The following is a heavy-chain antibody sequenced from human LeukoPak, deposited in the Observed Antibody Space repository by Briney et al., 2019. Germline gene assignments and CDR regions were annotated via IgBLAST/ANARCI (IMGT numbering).Heavy chain of an antibody. D-gene: IGHD5-12*01. V-gene: IGHV4-38-2*02. J-gene: IGHJ5*02. CDR3: ARRVKGGYEGWFDP. Sequence: PSETLSFTCTVSGYSISSGYYWGWIRQPPGKGLEWIGSIYHSGSTYYNPSLKSRVTISVDTSKNQFSLKLSSVTAADTAVYYCARRVKGGYEGWFDPWGQGTLVTVS. CDR2: IYHSGST. CDR1: GYSISSGYY.